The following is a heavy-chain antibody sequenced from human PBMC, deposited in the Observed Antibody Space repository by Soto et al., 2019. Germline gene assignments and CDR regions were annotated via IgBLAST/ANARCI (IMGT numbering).Heavy chain of an antibody. CDR1: GFTFSSYG. Sequence: QVQLVESGGGVVQPGRSLRLSCAASGFTFSSYGMHWVRQAPGKGLEWVAVRWYDGSNQYYADSVKGRFTISRDNSKNTLYLQMNSLRAEDTAVYYCARDTSGWFDPWGQGTLVTVSS. CDR2: RWYDGSNQ. J-gene: IGHJ5*02. V-gene: IGHV3-33*01. CDR3: ARDTSGWFDP.